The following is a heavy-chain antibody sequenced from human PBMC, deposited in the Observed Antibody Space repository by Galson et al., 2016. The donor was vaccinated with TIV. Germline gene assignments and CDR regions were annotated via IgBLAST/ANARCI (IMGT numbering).Heavy chain of an antibody. D-gene: IGHD4-17*01. Sequence: PALVKPTQTLTLTCTFSGFSLTTNAMCASWIRQPPGKALQWLARIDWDDDKFYNIFLKTRLTISRDTSKNQVVLTLTDMDPVDTATYYCARTYYGDTTYFDYWGQGVLVTVSS. CDR2: IDWDDDK. CDR1: GFSLTTNAMC. J-gene: IGHJ4*02. CDR3: ARTYYGDTTYFDY. V-gene: IGHV2-70*17.